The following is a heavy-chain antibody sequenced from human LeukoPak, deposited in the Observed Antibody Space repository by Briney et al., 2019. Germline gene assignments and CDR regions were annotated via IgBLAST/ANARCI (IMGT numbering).Heavy chain of an antibody. D-gene: IGHD1-1*01. Sequence: SETLSLTSTVSGGSISSGGYYWSWIRQRPGKGLEWIGYIYYSGSTYYNPSLKSRVTISVDTPKNQFSLKLSSVTAADTAVYYCARDTMRGFDIWGQGTMVTVPS. J-gene: IGHJ3*02. CDR1: GGSISSGGYY. V-gene: IGHV4-31*03. CDR2: IYYSGST. CDR3: ARDTMRGFDI.